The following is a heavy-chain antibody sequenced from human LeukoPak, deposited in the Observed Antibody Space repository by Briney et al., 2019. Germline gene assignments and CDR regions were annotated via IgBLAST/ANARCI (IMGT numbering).Heavy chain of an antibody. CDR2: IIPTFGTA. CDR1: GGTFSSYA. Sequence: SVKVSCKASGGTFSSYAISWVRQAPGQGLEWMGRIIPTFGTANYAQKFQGRVTITTDESTSTAYMELSSLRSEDTAVYYCASGSRNYYDSNGTYYFDYWGQGTLVTVSS. D-gene: IGHD3-22*01. J-gene: IGHJ4*02. CDR3: ASGSRNYYDSNGTYYFDY. V-gene: IGHV1-69*05.